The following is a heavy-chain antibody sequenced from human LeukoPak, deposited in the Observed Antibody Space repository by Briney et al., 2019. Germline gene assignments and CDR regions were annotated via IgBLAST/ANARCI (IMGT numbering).Heavy chain of an antibody. V-gene: IGHV4-39*01. J-gene: IGHJ3*02. CDR3: VRGGKQYSSGRYPDEFDI. CDR2: IYYSGST. CDR1: GGSISSSSYY. Sequence: ASETLSLTCTVSGGSISSSSYYWGWIRQPPGKGLEWVGSIYYSGSTYYNPSLNSRVTIYIDTSKNQFCLKLSSVSAADTAVYYCVRGGKQYSSGRYPDEFDIWGQGTMVTVSS. D-gene: IGHD6-19*01.